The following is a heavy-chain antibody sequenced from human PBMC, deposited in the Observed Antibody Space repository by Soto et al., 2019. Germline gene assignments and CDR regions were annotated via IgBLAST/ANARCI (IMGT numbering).Heavy chain of an antibody. D-gene: IGHD5-12*01. J-gene: IGHJ4*02. V-gene: IGHV3-74*01. CDR1: GFSLSDFW. Sequence: PGGSLRLSCAASGFSLSDFWMHWIRQAPGKGLVWVARISDDAITRSYADFVEGRFTISRDNAKNMVYLQLNSLTTDDTAFYYCAREVPISAVNYIDHWGQGALVTVSS. CDR3: AREVPISAVNYIDH. CDR2: ISDDAITR.